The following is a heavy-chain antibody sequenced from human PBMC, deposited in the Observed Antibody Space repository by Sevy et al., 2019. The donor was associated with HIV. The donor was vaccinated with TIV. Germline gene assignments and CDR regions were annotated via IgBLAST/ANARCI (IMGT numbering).Heavy chain of an antibody. D-gene: IGHD3-10*01. CDR3: AKDRVSGTYYTGDFDY. CDR2: ITISGGTT. J-gene: IGHJ4*02. V-gene: IGHV3-23*01. CDR1: GFTFSNYA. Sequence: GGSQRLSCAASGFTFSNYAMSWVRQAPGKGLEWVSVITISGGTTYYADSVKGRFTISRDSSKNTLYLQMNSLRAEDTAVYYCAKDRVSGTYYTGDFDYWGQGTLVTVSS.